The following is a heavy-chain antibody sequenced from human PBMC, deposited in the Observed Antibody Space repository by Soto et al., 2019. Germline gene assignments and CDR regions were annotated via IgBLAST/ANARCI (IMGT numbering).Heavy chain of an antibody. V-gene: IGHV3-23*01. CDR2: ISGNGGST. Sequence: EVQLLESGGGLVQPGGSLRLSCAASRFTFSSFAMSWVRQAPGKGLEWVSAISGNGGSTYYADSVKGRFTISRDNSRNTLYVEMNSLGVEDTAIYYCARDQGTSYGLYYFDNWGQGTLVTVSS. CDR1: RFTFSSFA. D-gene: IGHD5-18*01. J-gene: IGHJ4*02. CDR3: ARDQGTSYGLYYFDN.